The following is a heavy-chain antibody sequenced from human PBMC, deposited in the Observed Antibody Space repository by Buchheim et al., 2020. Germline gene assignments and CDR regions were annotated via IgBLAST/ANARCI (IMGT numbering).Heavy chain of an antibody. CDR3: AKDSGDYYMDV. CDR2: ISYDGSNK. V-gene: IGHV3-30*18. Sequence: QVQLVESGGGVVQPGRSLRLSCAASGFTFSSYGMHWVRQAPGKGLEWVAVISYDGSNKYYADSVKGRFTIPRDNSKNTLYLQMNSLRAEDTAVYYCAKDSGDYYMDVWGKGTT. CDR1: GFTFSSYG. D-gene: IGHD1-14*01. J-gene: IGHJ6*03.